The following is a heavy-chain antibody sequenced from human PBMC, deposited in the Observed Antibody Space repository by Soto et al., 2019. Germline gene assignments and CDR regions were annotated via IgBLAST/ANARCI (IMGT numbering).Heavy chain of an antibody. CDR3: AKDLDIVATRPAYYGMDV. D-gene: IGHD5-12*01. J-gene: IGHJ6*02. CDR1: GFTFSNYA. Sequence: PGGSLRLSCAASGFTFSNYAMSWVRQAPGKGLEWVSGISGSGGSTYYADSVKGRFTISRDNSKNTLNLQMNSLRAEDTAVYYCAKDLDIVATRPAYYGMDVWGHGTPVTVSS. V-gene: IGHV3-23*01. CDR2: ISGSGGST.